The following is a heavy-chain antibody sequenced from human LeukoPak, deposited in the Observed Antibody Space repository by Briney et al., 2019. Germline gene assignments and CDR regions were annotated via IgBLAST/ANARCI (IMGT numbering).Heavy chain of an antibody. J-gene: IGHJ4*02. CDR1: GGSISSYY. V-gene: IGHV4-59*01. CDR3: ASFQGYDFWSGYSGPFYY. D-gene: IGHD3-3*01. Sequence: SETLSLTCTVSGGSISSYYWSWIRQPPGKGLEWIGYIYYSGSTNYNPSLKSRVTISVDTSKNQFSLKLSSVTAADTAVYYCASFQGYDFWSGYSGPFYYWGQGTLVTVSS. CDR2: IYYSGST.